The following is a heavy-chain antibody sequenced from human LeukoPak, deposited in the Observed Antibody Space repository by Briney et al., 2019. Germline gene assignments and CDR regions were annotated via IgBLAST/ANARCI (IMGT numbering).Heavy chain of an antibody. CDR1: GGTFSGYA. J-gene: IGHJ6*03. CDR2: LIPLFGTT. Sequence: GASVKVSCKASGGTFSGYAISWVRQAPGQGIEWMGGLIPLFGTTNCTRRFQGRITISTDESTTTAYMELSGLTFEDTAAYYCAGGDPFNYYMDVWGRGTTVSV. CDR3: AGGDPFNYYMDV. V-gene: IGHV1-69*05. D-gene: IGHD4-17*01.